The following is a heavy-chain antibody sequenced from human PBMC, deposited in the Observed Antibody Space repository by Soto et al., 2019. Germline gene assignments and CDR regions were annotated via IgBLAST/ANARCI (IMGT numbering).Heavy chain of an antibody. D-gene: IGHD3-22*01. Sequence: GQSLKISCKRSGYTFADYWILWVRQMPGKGLEWMGIICPGDSDTRYTPSFQGQVTISADKSINTAYLQWSNLKASDTAIYYCARRFSSSYYHFD. V-gene: IGHV5-51*01. CDR1: GYTFADYW. J-gene: IGHJ4*01. CDR2: ICPGDSDT. CDR3: ARRFSSSYYHFD.